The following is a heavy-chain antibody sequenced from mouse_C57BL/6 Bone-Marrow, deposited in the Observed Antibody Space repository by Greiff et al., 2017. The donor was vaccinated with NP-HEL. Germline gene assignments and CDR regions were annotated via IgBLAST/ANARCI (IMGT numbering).Heavy chain of an antibody. J-gene: IGHJ1*03. D-gene: IGHD1-1*01. CDR3: AKLGNYYGSRGNWYFDV. Sequence: LVAPSQSLSITCTVSGFSLTSYGVDWVRQPPGKGLEWLGVIWGGGSTNYNSALMSRLSISKDNSKSQVFLKMNSLQTDDTAMYYCAKLGNYYGSRGNWYFDVWGTGTTVTVSS. V-gene: IGHV2-9*01. CDR1: GFSLTSYG. CDR2: IWGGGST.